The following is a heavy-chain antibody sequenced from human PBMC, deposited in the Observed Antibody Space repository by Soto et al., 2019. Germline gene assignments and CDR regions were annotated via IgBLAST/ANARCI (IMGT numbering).Heavy chain of an antibody. Sequence: RSLTCAVYGGSFSGYYWSWIRQPPGKGLEWIGEINHSGSTNYNPSLKSRVTISVDTSKNQFSLKLSSVTAADTAVYYCARGPTVWDAFDIWGQGTMVTVSS. CDR1: GGSFSGYY. CDR2: INHSGST. CDR3: ARGPTVWDAFDI. J-gene: IGHJ3*02. D-gene: IGHD3-16*01. V-gene: IGHV4-34*01.